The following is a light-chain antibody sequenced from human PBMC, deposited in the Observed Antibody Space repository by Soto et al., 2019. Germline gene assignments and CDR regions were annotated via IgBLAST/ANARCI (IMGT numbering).Light chain of an antibody. Sequence: QSVLTQPPSVSAAPGQRVTISCNGSNSNIGAHYEVHWYQQHPGRAPKLIIYDVNYRPSGVSDRFSASKSGNTASLTISGLQSEDEADYYCSSSSGRSYIVLFGGGTKLTVL. CDR3: SSSSGRSYIVL. CDR2: DVN. CDR1: NSNIGAHYE. V-gene: IGLV1-40*01. J-gene: IGLJ2*01.